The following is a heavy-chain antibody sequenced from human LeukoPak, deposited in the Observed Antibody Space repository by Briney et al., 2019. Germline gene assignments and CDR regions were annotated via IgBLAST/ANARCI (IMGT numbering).Heavy chain of an antibody. CDR2: IKRDGSEE. J-gene: IGHJ4*02. CDR1: GFIFRTFW. Sequence: GGSLRLSCAASGFIFRTFWMTWVRQGLGKGLQWVANIKRDGSEEYYVESVKGRFTISRDNAKSSLYLQMDSLRAEDTAVYYCVRGFMSDADCWGQGTLVTVSS. V-gene: IGHV3-7*04. CDR3: VRGFMSDADC. D-gene: IGHD3-10*02.